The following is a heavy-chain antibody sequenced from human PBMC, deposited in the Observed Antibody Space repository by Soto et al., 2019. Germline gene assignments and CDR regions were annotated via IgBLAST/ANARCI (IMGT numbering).Heavy chain of an antibody. CDR1: GFTFPNYA. CDR2: VTGRASST. D-gene: IGHD2-2*01. V-gene: IGHV3-23*01. Sequence: EVRLLESGGGLVQPGGSLRLSCAASGFTFPNYAMSWVRQAPGKGLEWVSVVTGRASSTYYADSVEGRFTISRDNSRNTLFLQMNSVGAEDTAFYYCAKHLPSKKNQRLGADAVHIWGRGTNLTVSS. CDR3: AKHLPSKKNQRLGADAVHI. J-gene: IGHJ3*02.